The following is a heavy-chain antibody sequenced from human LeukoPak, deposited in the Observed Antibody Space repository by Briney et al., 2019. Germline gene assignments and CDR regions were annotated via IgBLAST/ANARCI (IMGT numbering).Heavy chain of an antibody. CDR2: IYHSGST. V-gene: IGHV4-38-2*01. CDR3: ARSIYSRYSSSWQPAYYYGMDV. CDR1: GYSISSGYY. Sequence: SETLSLTCAVSGYSISSGYYWGWIRQLPGKGLEWIGSIYHSGSTYYNPSLKSRVTISVDTSKNQFSLKLSSVTAADTAVYYCARSIYSRYSSSWQPAYYYGMDVWGKGTTVTVSS. D-gene: IGHD6-13*01. J-gene: IGHJ6*04.